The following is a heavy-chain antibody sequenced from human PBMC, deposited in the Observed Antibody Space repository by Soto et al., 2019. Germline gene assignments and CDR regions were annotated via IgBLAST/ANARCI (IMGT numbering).Heavy chain of an antibody. J-gene: IGHJ3*02. CDR3: ATVLRYFDWRPHHPDAFDI. CDR2: ISAYNGNT. V-gene: IGHV1-18*01. Sequence: QVQLVQSGAEVKKPGASVKVSCKASGYTFTSYGISRVRQAPGQGLEWMGWISAYNGNTNYAQKLQGRVTMTTDTSTSTAYMELRSLRSDDTAVYYCATVLRYFDWRPHHPDAFDIWGQGTMVTVSS. CDR1: GYTFTSYG. D-gene: IGHD3-9*01.